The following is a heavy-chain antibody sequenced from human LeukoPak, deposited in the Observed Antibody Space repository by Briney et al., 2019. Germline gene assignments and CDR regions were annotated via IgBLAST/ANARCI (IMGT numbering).Heavy chain of an antibody. J-gene: IGHJ4*02. Sequence: PGESLRLSCTASGFTFRSYAMNWVRQAPGKGLEWVSYISSTSSIKKYADSVRGRFTISRDNANNSLYLQMSSLRAEDTAVYYCARTCYYASGNCGYWGQGTLVTVSS. D-gene: IGHD3-10*01. CDR3: ARTCYYASGNCGY. CDR1: GFTFRSYA. CDR2: ISSTSSIK. V-gene: IGHV3-48*01.